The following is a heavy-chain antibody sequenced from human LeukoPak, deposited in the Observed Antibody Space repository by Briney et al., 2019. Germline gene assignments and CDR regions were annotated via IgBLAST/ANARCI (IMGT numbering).Heavy chain of an antibody. Sequence: SETLSLTCTVSGGSISSYYWSWIRQPPGKGLEWIGYIYYSGSTNYNPSLKSRVTISVDTSKNQFSLKLSSVTAADTAVYYCARTEEQRLHNWFDPWGQGTLVTVSS. J-gene: IGHJ5*02. CDR3: ARTEEQRLHNWFDP. CDR2: IYYSGST. V-gene: IGHV4-59*08. CDR1: GGSISSYY. D-gene: IGHD6-25*01.